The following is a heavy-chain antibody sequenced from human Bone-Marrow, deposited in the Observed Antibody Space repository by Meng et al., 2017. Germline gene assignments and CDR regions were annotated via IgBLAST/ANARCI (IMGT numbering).Heavy chain of an antibody. D-gene: IGHD5-12*01. V-gene: IGHV3-21*04. Sequence: GESLKISCAASGFTFSSYSMNWVRQAPGKGLEWVSSISSSSSYIYYADSVKGRFTISRDNAKNSLYLQMNSLRAEDTAVYYCARLVAEWLRGYSGVFDYWGQGTLVTVSS. J-gene: IGHJ4*02. CDR1: GFTFSSYS. CDR2: ISSSSSYI. CDR3: ARLVAEWLRGYSGVFDY.